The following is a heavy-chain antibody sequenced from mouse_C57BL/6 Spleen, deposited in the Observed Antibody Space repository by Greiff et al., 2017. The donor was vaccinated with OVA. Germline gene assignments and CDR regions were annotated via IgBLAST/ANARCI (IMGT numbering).Heavy chain of an antibody. V-gene: IGHV1-82*01. Sequence: VKLQQSGPELVKPGASVKISCKASGYAFSSSWMNWVKQRTGTGLEWIGRIYPGDGDTNYNGKVKGKATLTADKSSSTAYMQLSSLTSEDSAVYFCARWGYYGSSYDYAMDYWGQGTSVTVSS. D-gene: IGHD1-1*01. CDR3: ARWGYYGSSYDYAMDY. CDR2: IYPGDGDT. J-gene: IGHJ4*01. CDR1: GYAFSSSW.